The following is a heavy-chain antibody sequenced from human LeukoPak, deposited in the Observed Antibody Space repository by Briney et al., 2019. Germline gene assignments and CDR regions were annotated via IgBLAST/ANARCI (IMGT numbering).Heavy chain of an antibody. J-gene: IGHJ5*02. CDR2: INPSGGRT. D-gene: IGHD3-9*01. CDR3: ARMAPHYDILTGYYFNASGRWWFDP. Sequence: ASVKVSCKASGYTFTSYYMHWVRQAPGQGLEWMGIINPSGGRTSYAQKFQGRVTMTRDTSTSTVYMELSSLRSEGTAVYYCARMAPHYDILTGYYFNASGRWWFDPWGQGTLVTVSS. V-gene: IGHV1-46*01. CDR1: GYTFTSYY.